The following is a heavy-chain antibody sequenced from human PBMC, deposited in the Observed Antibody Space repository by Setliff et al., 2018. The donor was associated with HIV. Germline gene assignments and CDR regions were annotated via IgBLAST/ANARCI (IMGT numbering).Heavy chain of an antibody. D-gene: IGHD3-10*01. CDR3: ARDRHSSGLGSYGP. CDR1: GGSFGVYR. V-gene: IGHV4-4*07. J-gene: IGHJ5*02. CDR2: IDSSGTT. Sequence: SETLSLTCTMSGGSFGVYRWSWIRQSAGRGLEWIGRIDSSGTTDYKPSLKGRVAISVDTSRNQFSLRVTSVTAADTAVYFCARDRHSSGLGSYGPWGPGILVTVS.